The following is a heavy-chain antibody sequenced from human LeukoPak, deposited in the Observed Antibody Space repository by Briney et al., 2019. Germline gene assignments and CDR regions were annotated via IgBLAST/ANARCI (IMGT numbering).Heavy chain of an antibody. Sequence: GGSLRLSCAASGFTFSSYAMSWVRQAPGKRLEWVSAISGSGGSTYYADSVKGRFTISRDNSKNTLYLQMNSLRAEDTAVYYCAKAGRATYYYDSSGYYYFDYWGQGTLVTVFS. CDR1: GFTFSSYA. CDR2: ISGSGGST. V-gene: IGHV3-23*01. J-gene: IGHJ4*02. CDR3: AKAGRATYYYDSSGYYYFDY. D-gene: IGHD3-22*01.